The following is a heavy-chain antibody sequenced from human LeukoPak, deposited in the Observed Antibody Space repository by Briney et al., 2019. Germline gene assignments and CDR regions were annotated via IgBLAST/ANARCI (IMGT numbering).Heavy chain of an antibody. D-gene: IGHD2-2*01. CDR2: ISGSGGST. V-gene: IGHV3-23*01. Sequence: GGSLRLSCAASGFTFSSYAMSWVRQAPGKGLEWVSAISGSGGSTYYADSVKGRFTISRDNSKNTLYLQMNSLRAEDTAVYYCAKIGGYCSSTSCYGWGQGTLVTVSS. CDR1: GFTFSSYA. J-gene: IGHJ4*02. CDR3: AKIGGYCSSTSCYG.